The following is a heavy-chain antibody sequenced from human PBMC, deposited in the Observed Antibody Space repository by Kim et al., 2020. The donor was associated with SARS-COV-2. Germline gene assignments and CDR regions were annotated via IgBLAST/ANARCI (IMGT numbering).Heavy chain of an antibody. D-gene: IGHD6-13*01. J-gene: IGHJ4*02. CDR1: GGSISSSSYY. CDR3: ARLRDTYSSSWSRGPDY. Sequence: SETLSLTCTVSGGSISSSSYYWGWIRQPPGKGLEWIGSIYYSGSTYYNPSLKSRVTISVDTSKNQFSLKLSSVTAADTAVYYCARLRDTYSSSWSRGPDYWGQGTLVTVSS. CDR2: IYYSGST. V-gene: IGHV4-39*01.